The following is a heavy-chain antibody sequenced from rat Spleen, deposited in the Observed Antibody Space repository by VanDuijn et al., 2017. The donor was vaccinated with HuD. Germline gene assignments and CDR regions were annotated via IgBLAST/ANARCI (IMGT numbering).Heavy chain of an antibody. CDR1: GFTFSNYY. CDR3: TTDRDWDYWFAH. CDR2: ILYDDTNV. D-gene: IGHD1-6*01. J-gene: IGHJ3*01. Sequence: EVHLVESGGGLVQPGRSLKLSCAASGFTFSNYYMAWVRQAPTKGLEWVATILYDDTNVYYRDSVKGRFTISRDNAKSTLYLQMDSLRSEDTANYYCTTDRDWDYWFAHWGQGTLVTVSS. V-gene: IGHV5-20*01.